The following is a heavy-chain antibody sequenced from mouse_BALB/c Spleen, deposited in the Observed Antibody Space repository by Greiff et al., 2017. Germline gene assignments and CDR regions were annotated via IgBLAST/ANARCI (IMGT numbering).Heavy chain of an antibody. CDR3: ARGGDYDAAYAMDY. Sequence: EVKLMESGGGLVKPGGSLKISCAASGFTFSSYAMSWVRQTPGKRLEWVAFISSGGSTYYPDSVKARFTISRDNARNILYLQMSSLRSENTAMDYCARGGDYDAAYAMDYWGQGTSVTVSS. J-gene: IGHJ4*01. CDR2: ISSGGST. V-gene: IGHV5-6-5*01. D-gene: IGHD2-4*01. CDR1: GFTFSSYA.